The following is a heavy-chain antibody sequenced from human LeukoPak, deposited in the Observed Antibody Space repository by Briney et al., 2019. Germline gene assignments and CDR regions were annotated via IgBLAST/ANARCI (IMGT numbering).Heavy chain of an antibody. D-gene: IGHD3-9*01. J-gene: IGHJ6*03. CDR2: ISPSGRNT. CDR3: AKDGGEYYDILTGYYPRLYYMDV. V-gene: IGHV3-23*01. Sequence: PGGSLRLSCAASGFTFSSYGMSWVRQAPGKGLEWVSAISPSGRNTYYADSVKGRFIISRDNSKNMLYLQMSSLRAEDTAVYYCAKDGGEYYDILTGYYPRLYYMDVWGKGTTVTISS. CDR1: GFTFSSYG.